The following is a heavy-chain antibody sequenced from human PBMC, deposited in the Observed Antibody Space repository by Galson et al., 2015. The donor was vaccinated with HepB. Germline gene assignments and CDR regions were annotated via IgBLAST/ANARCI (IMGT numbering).Heavy chain of an antibody. CDR3: ARGSPTVTTYWYFDL. V-gene: IGHV1-3*01. J-gene: IGHJ2*01. CDR1: GYTFTSYA. D-gene: IGHD4-17*01. Sequence: SVKVSCKASGYTFTSYAMHWVRQAPGQRLEWMGWINAGNGNTKYSQKFQGRVTITRDTSASTAYMGLSSLRSEDTAVYYCARGSPTVTTYWYFDLWGRGTLVTVSS. CDR2: INAGNGNT.